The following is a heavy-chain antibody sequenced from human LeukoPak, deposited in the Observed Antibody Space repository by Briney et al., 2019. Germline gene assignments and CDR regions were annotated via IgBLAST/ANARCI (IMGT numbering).Heavy chain of an antibody. D-gene: IGHD6-19*01. Sequence: PPGGSLRLSCAASGFTFDDYGMSWVRQAPGKGLEWVSGINWNGGSTGYADSVKGRFTISRDNAKNSLYLQMNSLRAEDTALYYCAREFNEGIAVAGLDYWGQGTLVTVSS. J-gene: IGHJ4*02. CDR3: AREFNEGIAVAGLDY. CDR2: INWNGGST. V-gene: IGHV3-20*04. CDR1: GFTFDDYG.